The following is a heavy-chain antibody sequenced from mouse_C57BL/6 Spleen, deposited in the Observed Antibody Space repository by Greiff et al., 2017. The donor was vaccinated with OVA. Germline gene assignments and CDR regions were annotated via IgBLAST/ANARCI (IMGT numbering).Heavy chain of an antibody. J-gene: IGHJ1*03. CDR3: ASPHYYGSSYWYFGV. CDR1: GFTFTDYY. Sequence: EVMLVESGGGLVQPGGSLSLSCAASGFTFTDYYMSWVRQPPGKALEWLGFIRNKANGYTTEYSASVKGRYTISRDNSQSILYLQMNALRAEDSATYYCASPHYYGSSYWYFGVWGTGTTVTVSS. V-gene: IGHV7-3*01. CDR2: IRNKANGYTT. D-gene: IGHD1-1*01.